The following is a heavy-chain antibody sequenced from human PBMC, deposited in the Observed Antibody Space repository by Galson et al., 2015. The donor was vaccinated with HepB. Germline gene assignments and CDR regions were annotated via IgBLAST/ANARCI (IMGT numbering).Heavy chain of an antibody. CDR1: GFTFSSYS. V-gene: IGHV3-21*01. D-gene: IGHD4-17*01. J-gene: IGHJ4*02. CDR3: ASLETTSTYDY. CDR2: ISSTTTYI. Sequence: SLRLSCAASGFTFSSYSMNWVRQAPGKGLEWVSSISSTTTYIYYADSVKGRFTISRDNAKNSLYLQMNSLRAEDTAVYYCASLETTSTYDYWGQGTLVTVSS.